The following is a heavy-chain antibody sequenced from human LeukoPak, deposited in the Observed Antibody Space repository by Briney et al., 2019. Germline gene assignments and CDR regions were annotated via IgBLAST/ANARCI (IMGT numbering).Heavy chain of an antibody. CDR3: AKDQYSSGWYEAVDY. V-gene: IGHV3-23*01. D-gene: IGHD6-19*01. CDR1: GFTFSSYS. J-gene: IGHJ4*02. Sequence: GGSLRLSCAASGFTFSSYSMNWVRQAPGKGLEWVSAISGSGGSTYYADSVKGRFTISRDNSKNTLYLQMNSLRAEDTAVYYCAKDQYSSGWYEAVDYWGQGTLVTVSS. CDR2: ISGSGGST.